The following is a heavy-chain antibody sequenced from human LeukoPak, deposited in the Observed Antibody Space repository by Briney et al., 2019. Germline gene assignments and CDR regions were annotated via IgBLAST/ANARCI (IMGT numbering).Heavy chain of an antibody. D-gene: IGHD2-2*01. J-gene: IGHJ4*02. CDR1: GFTFSSYW. CDR3: ASLYCSNTSCYLDY. Sequence: GGLRLSCAASGFTFSSYWMSWVRQAPGKGLEWVANIKQDGSEKYYVDSVKGRFTISRDNAKNSLYLQMNSLRAEDTAVYYCASLYCSNTSCYLDYWGQGTLVTVSS. V-gene: IGHV3-7*01. CDR2: IKQDGSEK.